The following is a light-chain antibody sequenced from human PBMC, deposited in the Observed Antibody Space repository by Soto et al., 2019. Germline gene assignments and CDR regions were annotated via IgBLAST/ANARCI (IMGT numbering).Light chain of an antibody. Sequence: EIVLTQSPATLSLSPGERATLSCRASQSVNSYLAWYQQKCGQAPRLLIYDTSNRATGIPDRFSGSESGTDFTLTISSLEPEDFAVYYCQQRSSWPTFGQGTRLEIK. V-gene: IGKV3-11*01. CDR3: QQRSSWPT. CDR2: DTS. J-gene: IGKJ2*01. CDR1: QSVNSY.